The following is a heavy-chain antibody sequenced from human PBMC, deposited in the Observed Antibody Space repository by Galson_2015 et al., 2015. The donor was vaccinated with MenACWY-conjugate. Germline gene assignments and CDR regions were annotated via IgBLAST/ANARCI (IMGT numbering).Heavy chain of an antibody. Sequence: SLRLSCAASGFTFSSYAMSWVRQAPGKGPEWVSAISATDGYTYYAASVKGRFTLSRDDSKNTLYLQMNSLRVEDTAIYYCTKDWYGSGSYFFDSWGQGTLVTVSS. D-gene: IGHD3-10*01. CDR3: TKDWYGSGSYFFDS. CDR1: GFTFSSYA. CDR2: ISATDGYT. V-gene: IGHV3-23*01. J-gene: IGHJ4*02.